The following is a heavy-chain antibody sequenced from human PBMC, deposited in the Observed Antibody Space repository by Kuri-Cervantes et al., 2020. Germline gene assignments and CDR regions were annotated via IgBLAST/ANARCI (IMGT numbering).Heavy chain of an antibody. J-gene: IGHJ4*02. CDR1: GFSFTDYY. D-gene: IGHD3-22*01. CDR3: ARDYYDSSGYYYVWGY. CDR2: ISNDGSTI. Sequence: GESLKISCAASGFSFTDYYMSWVRQAPGKGLEWVSYISNDGSTIYYTDSVKGRFTISRDNAKNSLYLQMNSLRAEDTALYYCARDYYDSSGYYYVWGYWGQGTLVTVSS. V-gene: IGHV3-11*01.